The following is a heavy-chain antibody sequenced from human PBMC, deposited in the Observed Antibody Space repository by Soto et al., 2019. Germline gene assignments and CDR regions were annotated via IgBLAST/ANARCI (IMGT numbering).Heavy chain of an antibody. CDR3: ARDQSDYIWGSYRYTEYYYYYYMDV. Sequence: GGSLRLSCAASGFTFSSYSMNWVRQAPGKGLEWVSYISSSSTIYYADSVKGRFTISRDNAKNSLYLQMNSLRAEDTAVYYCARDQSDYIWGSYRYTEYYYYYYMDVWGKGTTVTVSS. V-gene: IGHV3-48*01. J-gene: IGHJ6*03. CDR2: ISSSSTI. D-gene: IGHD3-16*02. CDR1: GFTFSSYS.